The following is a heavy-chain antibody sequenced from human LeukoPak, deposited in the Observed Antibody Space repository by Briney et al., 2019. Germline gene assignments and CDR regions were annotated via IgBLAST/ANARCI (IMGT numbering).Heavy chain of an antibody. J-gene: IGHJ5*02. V-gene: IGHV1-2*02. CDR2: INPNSGGT. CDR3: ARGGWSLGYCSSSSCLDWFDP. CDR1: RYTFTDYY. D-gene: IGHD2-2*01. Sequence: ASVKVSCKASRYTFTDYYMHWERQAPAQGLEWMGWINPNSGGTNYAQKFQGRVTMTRDTSISTAYMELSRLRSDDTAVYYCARGGWSLGYCSSSSCLDWFDPWGQGTLVTVSS.